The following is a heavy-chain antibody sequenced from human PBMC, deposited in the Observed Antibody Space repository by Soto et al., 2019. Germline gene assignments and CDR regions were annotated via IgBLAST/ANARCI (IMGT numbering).Heavy chain of an antibody. V-gene: IGHV2-5*01. CDR3: APRGHGNYPRENVSDP. J-gene: IGHJ5*02. CDR1: GFSLTTAGAG. Sequence: QITLKESGPTLVKPTQTLTLTCTFSGFSLTTAGAGVGWFRQPPGKALEWLALTYWNDDTRYNPSLKSRLTITKDSSKKQMVLTTTNMDHGDTPTYYCAPRGHGNYPRENVSDPWGQGTLLSASS. D-gene: IGHD4-4*01. CDR2: TYWNDDT.